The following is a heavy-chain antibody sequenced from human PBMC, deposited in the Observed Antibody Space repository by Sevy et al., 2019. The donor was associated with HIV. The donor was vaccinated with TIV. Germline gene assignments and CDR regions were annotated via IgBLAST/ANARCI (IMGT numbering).Heavy chain of an antibody. D-gene: IGHD3-10*01. Sequence: SETLSLTCTVSGGSISSGGYYWSWIRQHPGKGLEWIGYIYYSGSTYYNPSLKSRVTISVDTSKNQFSLKLSSVTAAGTAVYYCASFSLLWVGELNFQHWGQGTLVTVSS. CDR2: IYYSGST. CDR3: ASFSLLWVGELNFQH. J-gene: IGHJ1*01. CDR1: GGSISSGGYY. V-gene: IGHV4-31*03.